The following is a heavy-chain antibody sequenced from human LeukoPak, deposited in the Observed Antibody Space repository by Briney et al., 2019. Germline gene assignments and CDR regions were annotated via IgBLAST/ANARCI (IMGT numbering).Heavy chain of an antibody. Sequence: GGSLRLSCAASGFTFSSYWMHWVRQAPGKGLVWVSRINSDGSSTTYADSVKGRFTISRGNAKNALYLQMNSLGAEDTAVYYCAKDLAVADFDYWGQGTLVTVSS. CDR1: GFTFSSYW. J-gene: IGHJ4*02. CDR2: INSDGSST. V-gene: IGHV3-74*03. D-gene: IGHD6-19*01. CDR3: AKDLAVADFDY.